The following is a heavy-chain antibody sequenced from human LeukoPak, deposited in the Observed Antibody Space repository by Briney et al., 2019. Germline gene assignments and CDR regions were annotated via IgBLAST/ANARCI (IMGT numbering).Heavy chain of an antibody. CDR2: IRYDGSNK. D-gene: IGHD3-10*01. J-gene: IGHJ4*02. V-gene: IGHV3-30*02. CDR1: GFTFSSYG. Sequence: GGSLRLSCAASGFTFSSYGMHWVRQAPGKGLEWVAFIRYDGSNKYYADSVKGRFTISRDNSKNTLYLQMNSLRAEDTAVYYCAKDEVVTMVRGVGPLFDYWGQGTLVTVSS. CDR3: AKDEVVTMVRGVGPLFDY.